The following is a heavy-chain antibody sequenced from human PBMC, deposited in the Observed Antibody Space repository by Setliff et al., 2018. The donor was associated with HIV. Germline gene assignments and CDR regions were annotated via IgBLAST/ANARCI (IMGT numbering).Heavy chain of an antibody. CDR1: GFTFNIYS. CDR2: ISRSSGTI. V-gene: IGHV3-48*01. CDR3: ATSIHTRGAIDF. Sequence: GSLRLSCTASGFTFNIYSMNWVRQAPGKGLEWVSYISRSSGTIYYAESVKGRFTISRDNAKNSLYLQVNSLRAEDTALYYCATSIHTRGAIDFWGQGTLVTVSS. J-gene: IGHJ4*02. D-gene: IGHD1-26*01.